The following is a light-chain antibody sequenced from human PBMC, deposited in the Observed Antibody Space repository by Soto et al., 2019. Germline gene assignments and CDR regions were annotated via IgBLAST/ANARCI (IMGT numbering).Light chain of an antibody. CDR1: QSVSSY. Sequence: EIVLTLSPSALSLSPGERATLSCRASQSVSSYLAWYQQKPGQAPRLLIYDASNRATGIPARFSGSGSGTDFTLTISSLEPEDFAVYYCQQRSNWPPITFGQGTRLAIK. CDR2: DAS. CDR3: QQRSNWPPIT. J-gene: IGKJ5*01. V-gene: IGKV3-11*01.